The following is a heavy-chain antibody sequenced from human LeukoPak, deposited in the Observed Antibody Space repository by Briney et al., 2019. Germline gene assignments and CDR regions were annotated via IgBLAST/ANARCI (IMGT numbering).Heavy chain of an antibody. CDR3: AKSVPAIRGEIDY. CDR2: IRYDGSNE. V-gene: IGHV3-30*02. Sequence: PGGSLRLSCAASGFTFSGYGMHWVRQAPGRGLEWVAFIRYDGSNENYAGSVKGRFTISRDNSKNTLYLQMNSLRAEDTAVYYCAKSVPAIRGEIDYWGQGTLVTVSS. J-gene: IGHJ4*02. CDR1: GFTFSGYG. D-gene: IGHD3-10*01.